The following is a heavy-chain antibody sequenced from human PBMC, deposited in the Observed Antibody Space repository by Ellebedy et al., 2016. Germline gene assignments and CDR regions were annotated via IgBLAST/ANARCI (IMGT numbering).Heavy chain of an antibody. CDR1: GFTFSSYD. Sequence: GESLKISCAASGFTFSSYDMHWVRQATGKGLEWVSAIGTAGDTYYPGSVKGRFTISRDNSKNTLYLQMNNLRVEDTAVYYCAKLRNYYDTDQPGYWGQGTLVTVSS. V-gene: IGHV3-13*04. D-gene: IGHD3-22*01. CDR3: AKLRNYYDTDQPGY. CDR2: IGTAGDT. J-gene: IGHJ4*02.